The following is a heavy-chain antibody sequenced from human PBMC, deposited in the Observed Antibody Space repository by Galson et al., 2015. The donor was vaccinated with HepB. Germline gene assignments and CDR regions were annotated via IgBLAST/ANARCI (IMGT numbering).Heavy chain of an antibody. J-gene: IGHJ3*02. V-gene: IGHV4-59*01. D-gene: IGHD3-16*02. CDR3: ARHYDYVWGSYRYSDAFDI. CDR2: IYYSGST. CDR1: GGSISSYY. Sequence: TLSLTCTVSGGSISSYYWSWIRQPPGKGLEWIGYIYYSGSTNYNPSLKSRVTISVDTSKNQFSLKLSSVTAADTAVYYCARHYDYVWGSYRYSDAFDIWGQGTMVTVSS.